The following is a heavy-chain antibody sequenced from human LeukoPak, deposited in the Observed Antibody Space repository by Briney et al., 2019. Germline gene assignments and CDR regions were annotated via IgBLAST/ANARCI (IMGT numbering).Heavy chain of an antibody. D-gene: IGHD3-22*01. J-gene: IGHJ6*03. CDR3: ARIAYYYDSSGYYHMDV. V-gene: IGHV2-70*11. CDR2: IDWDDDK. Sequence: SGPPLVNPTQTLTLTCTFSGFSLSTSGMCVSWIRQPPGKALEWLARIDWDDDKYYSTSLKTRLTISKDTSKNQVVLTMTNMDPVDTATYYCARIAYYYDSSGYYHMDVWGKGTTVTVSS. CDR1: GFSLSTSGMC.